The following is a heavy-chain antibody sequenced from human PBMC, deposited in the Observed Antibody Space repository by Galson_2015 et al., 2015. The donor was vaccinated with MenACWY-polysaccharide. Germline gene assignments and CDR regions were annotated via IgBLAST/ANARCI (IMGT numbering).Heavy chain of an antibody. CDR1: GGTFTDYA. CDR3: ARSACWSGSDLPSGDY. Sequence: SVKVSCKASGGTFTDYAISWVRQAPGQGLEWMGRIITVVGKANYAQKFQGRLSITADRSTSTAYMELSSLRSEDTSVYYCARSACWSGSDLPSGDYSGQATLVIVS. V-gene: IGHV1-69*04. CDR2: IITVVGKA. D-gene: IGHD3-10*01. J-gene: IGHJ4*02.